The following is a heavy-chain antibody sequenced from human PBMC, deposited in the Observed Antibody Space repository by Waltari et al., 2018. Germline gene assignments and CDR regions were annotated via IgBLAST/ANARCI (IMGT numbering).Heavy chain of an antibody. V-gene: IGHV4-34*01. CDR2: INHSGST. J-gene: IGHJ4*02. CDR3: ARSGYSSSWYSGY. D-gene: IGHD6-13*01. CDR1: GGSFSGYY. Sequence: QVQLQQWGAGLLKPSATLSLTCAVYGGSFSGYYWTWIRQPPGKGLEWIGEINHSGSTNYNPSLKSRVTISVDTSKNQFSLKLSSVTAADTAVYYCARSGYSSSWYSGYWGQGTLVTVSS.